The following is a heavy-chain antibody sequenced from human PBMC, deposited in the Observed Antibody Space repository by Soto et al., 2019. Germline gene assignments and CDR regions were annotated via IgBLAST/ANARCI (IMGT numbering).Heavy chain of an antibody. CDR1: GFTFSSYA. D-gene: IGHD3-16*01. CDR2: ISGSGGST. CDR3: AKDITLGGFRDY. V-gene: IGHV3-23*01. Sequence: EVQLLESGGGLVQPGGSLRLSCAASGFTFSSYAMSWVRQAPGKGLEWVSAISGSGGSTYYADSVKGRFTISRDNAKNTLYLQMNSLRAEDTAVYYCAKDITLGGFRDYWGQGTLVTVSS. J-gene: IGHJ4*02.